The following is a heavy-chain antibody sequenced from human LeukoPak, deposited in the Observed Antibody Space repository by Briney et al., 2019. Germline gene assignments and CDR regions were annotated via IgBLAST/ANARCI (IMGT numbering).Heavy chain of an antibody. Sequence: VASVKVSCKASGYSSPSYGISWVRQAPGQGPEWMGWISPYNDNTNYAQKLQGRATLTTDTSTSTAYTELRSLRSDDTAVYYCARHFYGSGTYYHFDYWGQGTLVTVSS. CDR3: ARHFYGSGTYYHFDY. D-gene: IGHD3-10*01. CDR2: ISPYNDNT. CDR1: GYSSPSYG. V-gene: IGHV1-18*01. J-gene: IGHJ4*02.